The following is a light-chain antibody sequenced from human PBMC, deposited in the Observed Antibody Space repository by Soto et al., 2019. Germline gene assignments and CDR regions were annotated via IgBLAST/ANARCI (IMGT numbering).Light chain of an antibody. CDR3: QNYGTSWT. CDR1: QSGRSRY. CDR2: ATS. V-gene: IGKV3-20*01. Sequence: IVLTQSPGTLSLSPGERATLSCRASQSGRSRYLAWYQQKPGQAPRLLIYATSNRATGIPDRFSGSGSGTDFILTITRLEPEDFAVYYCQNYGTSWTFGQGTKVEIK. J-gene: IGKJ1*01.